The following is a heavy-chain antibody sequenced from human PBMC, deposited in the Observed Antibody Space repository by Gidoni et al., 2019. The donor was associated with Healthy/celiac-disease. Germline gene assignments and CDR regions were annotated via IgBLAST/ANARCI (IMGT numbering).Heavy chain of an antibody. J-gene: IGHJ4*02. CDR3: ARTYYYDSSGYNGYYFDY. D-gene: IGHD3-22*01. CDR2: ISSSSSTI. Sequence: VQPGGSLRLSCAASGFTFSSYSMNWVRQAPGKGLEWVSYISSSSSTIYYADSVKGRFTISRDNAKNSLYLQMNSLRAEDTAVYYCARTYYYDSSGYNGYYFDYWGQGTLVTVSS. V-gene: IGHV3-48*01. CDR1: GFTFSSYS.